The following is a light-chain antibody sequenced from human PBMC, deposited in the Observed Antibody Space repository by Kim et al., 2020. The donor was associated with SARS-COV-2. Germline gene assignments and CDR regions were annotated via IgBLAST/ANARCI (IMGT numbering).Light chain of an antibody. CDR1: QSVSSSY. CDR3: QQYGSSPLT. Sequence: EIVLTQSPGTLSLSPGERATLSCRASQSVSSSYLAWYQQKPVQAPRLLIYGASSRATGIPDRFSGSGSGTDFTLTISRLEPEDFAVYYCQQYGSSPLTFGGGTKVDIK. CDR2: GAS. J-gene: IGKJ4*01. V-gene: IGKV3-20*01.